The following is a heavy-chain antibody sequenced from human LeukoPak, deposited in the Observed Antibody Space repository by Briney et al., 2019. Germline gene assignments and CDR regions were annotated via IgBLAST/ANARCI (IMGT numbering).Heavy chain of an antibody. J-gene: IGHJ3*02. D-gene: IGHD3-22*01. CDR3: ARDPGYDSSGYYPQGNAFDI. Sequence: PSETLSLTCTVSGGSISSYYWSWIRQPPGKGLEWIGYIYYSGSTNYNPSLKSRVTISVDTSKNQFSLKLSSVTAADTAVYYCARDPGYDSSGYYPQGNAFDIWGQGTMVTVSS. V-gene: IGHV4-59*01. CDR1: GGSISSYY. CDR2: IYYSGST.